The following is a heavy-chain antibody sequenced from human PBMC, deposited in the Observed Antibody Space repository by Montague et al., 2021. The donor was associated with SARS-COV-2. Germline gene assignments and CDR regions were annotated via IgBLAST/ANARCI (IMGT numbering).Heavy chain of an antibody. V-gene: IGHV3-30*18. J-gene: IGHJ6*02. CDR1: GFTFSSYG. D-gene: IGHD3-9*01. CDR3: AKDQKIDYDILNGSVPGGYSYYYYAMDV. CDR2: ISYDGSNK. Sequence: SLRLSCAASGFTFSSYGMHWVRQAPGKGLEWVAVISYDGSNKYYADSVKGRFTISRDNSKNTLYLQMNSLRAEDTAVYYCAKDQKIDYDILNGSVPGGYSYYYYAMDVWGQGTTVTVSS.